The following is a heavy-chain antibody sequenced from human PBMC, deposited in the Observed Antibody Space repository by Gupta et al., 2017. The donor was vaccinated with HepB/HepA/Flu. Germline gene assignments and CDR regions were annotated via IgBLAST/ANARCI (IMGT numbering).Heavy chain of an antibody. CDR2: SRGDGGST. D-gene: IGHD2-15*01. J-gene: IGHJ4*02. V-gene: IGHV3-23*01. CDR1: GFTFSSYS. CDR3: AKSLRRVVVDGDLDF. Sequence: EVQLLESGGGLVQPGGSLRLSCASSGFTFSSYSMHWVRQAPGTGLEWGSASRGDGGSTYYTDSAKGRFTISRDRSKNTLYLQLNSLRADDTAVDYWAKSLRRVVVDGDLDFWGQGTLVTVSS.